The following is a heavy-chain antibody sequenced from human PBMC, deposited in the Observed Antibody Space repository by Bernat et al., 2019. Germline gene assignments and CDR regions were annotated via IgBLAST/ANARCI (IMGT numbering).Heavy chain of an antibody. D-gene: IGHD6-19*01. J-gene: IGHJ6*02. V-gene: IGHV6-1*01. CDR2: TYYRSKWYN. CDR3: ARGSYSSGWHYFYSGMDV. CDR1: GDSVSSNSAA. Sequence: QVQLQQSGPGLVKPSQTLSLTCAISGDSVSSNSAAWNWIRQSPSRGLEWLGSTYYRSKWYNDYAVSVKSRITINPDTSKNQFSLQLNSVTPEDTAVYYCARGSYSSGWHYFYSGMDVWGQGTTVTVYS.